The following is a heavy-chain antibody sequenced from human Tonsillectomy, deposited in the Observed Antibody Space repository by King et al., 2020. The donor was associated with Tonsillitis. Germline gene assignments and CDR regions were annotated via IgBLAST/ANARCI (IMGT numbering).Heavy chain of an antibody. CDR3: ARTRAAIFGVVILPDAFDI. V-gene: IGHV5-51*03. J-gene: IGHJ3*02. Sequence: QLVQSGAEVKKPGESLKISCKSSGYNFTTHWIGWVRQMPGKGLEWMGIIYPGDSDARHSPSFQGQVTISAAKSISTAYLHWSSLKASDTAMYYCARTRAAIFGVVILPDAFDIWGQGTLVTVSS. CDR1: GYNFTTHW. D-gene: IGHD3-3*01. CDR2: IYPGDSDA.